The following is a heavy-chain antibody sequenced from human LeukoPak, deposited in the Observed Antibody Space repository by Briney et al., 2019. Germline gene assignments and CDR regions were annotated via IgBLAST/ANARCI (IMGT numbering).Heavy chain of an antibody. CDR2: ISYDGSNK. V-gene: IGHV3-30*18. CDR1: GFTFSSYG. Sequence: GGSLRLSCAASGFTFSSYGMHWVRQAPGKGLEWVAVISYDGSNKYYADSVKGRFTISRDNSKDTLYLQMNSLGVEDTAIYYCAKGKTGAGTGGHNFDYWGQGTLVTISS. D-gene: IGHD6-19*01. J-gene: IGHJ4*02. CDR3: AKGKTGAGTGGHNFDY.